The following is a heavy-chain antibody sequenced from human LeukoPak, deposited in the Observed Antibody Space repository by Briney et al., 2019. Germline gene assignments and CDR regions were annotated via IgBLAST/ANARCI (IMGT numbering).Heavy chain of an antibody. CDR1: GFTFRDYA. CDR2: ISWNSGNI. D-gene: IGHD3-16*01. J-gene: IGHJ4*02. Sequence: GGSLRLSCAASGFTFRDYAIHWVRQAPGKGLEWVSGISWNSGNIGYADCVKGRFTISRDNAKNSLYLQMNSLRAEDTALYYCATTGDRRGNYWGQGTLVTVSS. CDR3: ATTGDRRGNY. V-gene: IGHV3-9*01.